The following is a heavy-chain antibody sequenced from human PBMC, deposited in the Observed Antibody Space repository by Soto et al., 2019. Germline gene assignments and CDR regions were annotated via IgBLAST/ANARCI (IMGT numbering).Heavy chain of an antibody. Sequence: LRLSCAASGSTFSSYEMNWVRQAPGKGLEWVSYISSGGTTIYYADSVKGRFTISRDNAKNSLDLQMNSLRADDTAIYYCARALDFWSGYLSDWGQGTLVTVSS. J-gene: IGHJ4*02. CDR3: ARALDFWSGYLSD. D-gene: IGHD3-3*01. CDR2: ISSGGTTI. V-gene: IGHV3-48*03. CDR1: GSTFSSYE.